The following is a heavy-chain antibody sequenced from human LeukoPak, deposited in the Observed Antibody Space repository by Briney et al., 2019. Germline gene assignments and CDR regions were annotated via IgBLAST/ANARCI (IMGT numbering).Heavy chain of an antibody. V-gene: IGHV3-66*01. CDR1: GFTVSSNY. CDR3: AKDLSSSSWYSLNYSYYGMDV. CDR2: IYSGGST. J-gene: IGHJ6*02. D-gene: IGHD6-13*01. Sequence: GGSLRLSCAASGFTVSSNYMSWVRQAPGKGLEWVSVIYSGGSTYYADSVKGRFTISRDNSKNTLYLQMNSLRAEDTAVYYCAKDLSSSSWYSLNYSYYGMDVWGQGTTVTVSS.